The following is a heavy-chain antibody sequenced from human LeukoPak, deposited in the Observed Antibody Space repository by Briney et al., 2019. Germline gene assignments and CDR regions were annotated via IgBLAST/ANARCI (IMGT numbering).Heavy chain of an antibody. J-gene: IGHJ3*02. CDR3: ARKYYYDSSGYSDDAFDI. D-gene: IGHD3-22*01. Sequence: GGSLRLSCAASGFTFSSYSMNWVRQAPGKGLEWVSSISSSSSYICYADSVKGRFTISRDNAKNSLYLQMNSLRAEDTAVYYCARKYYYDSSGYSDDAFDIWGQGTMVTVSS. V-gene: IGHV3-21*01. CDR2: ISSSSSYI. CDR1: GFTFSSYS.